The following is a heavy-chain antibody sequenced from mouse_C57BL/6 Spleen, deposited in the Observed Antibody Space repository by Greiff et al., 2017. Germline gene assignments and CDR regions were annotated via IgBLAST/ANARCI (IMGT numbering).Heavy chain of an antibody. J-gene: IGHJ1*03. Sequence: QVQLQQSGAELVRPGTSVKMSCKASGYTFTNYWIGWAQQRPGHGLEWIGDIYPGGGYTNYNEKFKGKATLTADKSSSTAYMQFSSLTSEDSAIYYCARVTVVATSNWYFDVWGTGTTVTVSS. CDR2: IYPGGGYT. CDR3: ARVTVVATSNWYFDV. D-gene: IGHD1-1*01. CDR1: GYTFTNYW. V-gene: IGHV1-63*01.